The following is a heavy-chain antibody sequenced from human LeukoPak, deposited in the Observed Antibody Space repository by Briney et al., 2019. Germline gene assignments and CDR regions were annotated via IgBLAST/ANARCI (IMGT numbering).Heavy chain of an antibody. CDR2: ISAYNGNT. V-gene: IGHV1-18*01. D-gene: IGHD3-22*01. CDR3: ARMYYYDSSGYRGLDY. J-gene: IGHJ4*02. Sequence: ASVKVSCRASGYTFTSYGISWVRQAPGQGLEWMGWISAYNGNTNYAQKLQGRVTMTTDTSTSTAYMEPRSLRSEDTAVYYCARMYYYDSSGYRGLDYWGQGTLVTVSS. CDR1: GYTFTSYG.